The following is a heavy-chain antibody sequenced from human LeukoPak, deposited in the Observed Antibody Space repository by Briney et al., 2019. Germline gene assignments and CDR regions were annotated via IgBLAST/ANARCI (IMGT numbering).Heavy chain of an antibody. CDR3: AKGPAPRLGEFSYHALVDY. V-gene: IGHV3-30*18. D-gene: IGHD3-16*02. CDR2: ISYDGSNE. J-gene: IGHJ4*02. CDR1: GFTFSSYG. Sequence: GGSLRLSCVASGFTFSSYGMHWVRQAPGKGLEWVAFISYDGSNENIADSVKGRFIISRDNSKNTLYLQMNSLRAEDTAVCYCAKGPAPRLGEFSYHALVDYWGQGTLVTVSS.